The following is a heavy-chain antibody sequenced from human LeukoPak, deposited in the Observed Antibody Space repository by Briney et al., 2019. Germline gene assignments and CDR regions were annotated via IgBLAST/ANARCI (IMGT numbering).Heavy chain of an antibody. Sequence: GGSLRLSCAASGFTFSSYSMNWVRQAPGKGLEWVSSISSSSSYIYYADSVKGRFTISRDNAKNSLYLQMNSLRAEDTAVYYCARDLRTYYYDSSGYAFDYWGQGTLVTVSS. J-gene: IGHJ4*02. V-gene: IGHV3-21*01. CDR2: ISSSSSYI. D-gene: IGHD3-22*01. CDR3: ARDLRTYYYDSSGYAFDY. CDR1: GFTFSSYS.